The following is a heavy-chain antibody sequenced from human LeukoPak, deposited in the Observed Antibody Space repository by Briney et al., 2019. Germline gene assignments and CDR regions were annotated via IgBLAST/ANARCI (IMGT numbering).Heavy chain of an antibody. J-gene: IGHJ4*02. CDR1: GYTFTTYG. CDR3: ARGRGIYMTTTTYYFDY. V-gene: IGHV1-18*01. Sequence: GASVKLSCKASGYTFTTYGISWVRQAPGQGLEWMAWISAYNGNANYAQNLQGRVTMTTDTSTSTAYMELRSLRSDDTAVYYCARGRGIYMTTTTYYFDYWGQGTLVTVSS. D-gene: IGHD4-11*01. CDR2: ISAYNGNA.